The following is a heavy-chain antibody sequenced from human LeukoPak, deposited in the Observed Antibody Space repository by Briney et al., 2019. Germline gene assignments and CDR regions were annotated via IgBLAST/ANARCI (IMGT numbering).Heavy chain of an antibody. CDR1: GYTFADYY. D-gene: IGHD3-10*01. CDR2: INPSGDGT. Sequence: VASVKVSCKSSGYTFADYYMHWVRQAPGQGLEWMGIINPSGDGTSYPQNFQGRVTMTRDRSTSTLYMELSSLRSDDTAVYYCARTLSGSGISYWGQGTLVTVSS. V-gene: IGHV1-46*01. J-gene: IGHJ4*02. CDR3: ARTLSGSGISY.